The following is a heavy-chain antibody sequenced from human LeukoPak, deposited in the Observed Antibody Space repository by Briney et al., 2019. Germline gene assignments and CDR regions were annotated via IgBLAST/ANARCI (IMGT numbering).Heavy chain of an antibody. Sequence: GASVKVSCKASGYTFTGYYMHWVRQAPGQGLEWMGWINPNSGGTNYAQKFQGRVTMTRDTSISTAYMELSGLRSDDTAVYYCARGGYSYGSEDPYYFDYWGQGTLVTVSS. V-gene: IGHV1-2*02. J-gene: IGHJ4*02. CDR1: GYTFTGYY. CDR2: INPNSGGT. D-gene: IGHD5-18*01. CDR3: ARGGYSYGSEDPYYFDY.